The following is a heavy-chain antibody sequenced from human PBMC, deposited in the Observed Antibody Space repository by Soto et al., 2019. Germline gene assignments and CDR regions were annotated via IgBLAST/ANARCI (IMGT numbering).Heavy chain of an antibody. J-gene: IGHJ6*02. CDR1: GGSFSGNY. V-gene: IGHV4-34*01. CDR3: ARGNFYYGLDV. Sequence: SETLSLTCAVYGGSFSGNYWSWIRQPPGKGLEWIGEFSDSGSTNYNPSLKSRVTISEDMSKSQFSLKLSSVTAADTAVYYCARGNFYYGLDVWGQGTTVTVS. CDR2: FSDSGST.